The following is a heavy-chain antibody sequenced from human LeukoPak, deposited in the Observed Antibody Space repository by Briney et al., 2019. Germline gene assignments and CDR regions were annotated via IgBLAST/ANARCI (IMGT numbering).Heavy chain of an antibody. D-gene: IGHD6-19*01. Sequence: GGSLRLSCAASGFTFSDYYMSWIRQAPGKGLEWVSYISGSGSTIYYADSVKGRFTISRDNAKNSLYLQMNSLRAEDTAVYYCARDQKEYSSGWSHHFDYWGQGTLVTVSS. CDR3: ARDQKEYSSGWSHHFDY. CDR1: GFTFSDYY. J-gene: IGHJ4*02. CDR2: ISGSGSTI. V-gene: IGHV3-11*04.